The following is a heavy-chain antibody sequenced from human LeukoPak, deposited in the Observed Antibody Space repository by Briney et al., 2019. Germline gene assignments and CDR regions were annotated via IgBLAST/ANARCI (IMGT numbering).Heavy chain of an antibody. CDR2: VYYSGST. V-gene: IGHV4-59*01. CDR3: ARGRSSMVRGYYYYYMDV. CDR1: GGSISSYY. Sequence: PSETLSLTCTVSGGSISSYYWSWIRQPPGKGLEWIGYVYYSGSTNYNPSLKSRVTISVDTSKNQFSLKLSSVTAADTAVYYCARGRSSMVRGYYYYYMDVWGKGTTVTVSS. J-gene: IGHJ6*03. D-gene: IGHD3-10*01.